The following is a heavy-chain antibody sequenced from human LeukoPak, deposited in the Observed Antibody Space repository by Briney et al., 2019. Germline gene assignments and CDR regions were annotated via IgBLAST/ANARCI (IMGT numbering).Heavy chain of an antibody. CDR1: GFTFSSYS. Sequence: PGGSLRLSCAASGFTFSSYSMNWVRQAPGKGLEWVSYISSSSSTIYYADSVKGRFTISRDNAKNSLYLQMNSLRAEDTAVYYCARDRTPWPYSSPRDLVDYWGQGTLVTVSS. CDR2: ISSSSSTI. V-gene: IGHV3-48*01. D-gene: IGHD6-13*01. CDR3: ARDRTPWPYSSPRDLVDY. J-gene: IGHJ4*02.